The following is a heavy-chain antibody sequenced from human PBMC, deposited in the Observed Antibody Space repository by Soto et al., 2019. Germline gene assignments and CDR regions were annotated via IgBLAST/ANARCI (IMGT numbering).Heavy chain of an antibody. D-gene: IGHD5-12*01. CDR1: GGPFSNDI. J-gene: IGHJ4*02. V-gene: IGHV1-69*08. CDR2: IIPLLSTS. CDR3: ARDSTSGSTFSGYDDIDY. Sequence: QVHLVQSGAEVKKPGSSVKVSCKASGGPFSNDIITWVRQAPGQGLEWMGRIIPLLSTSTYAQKCQGRLTIPSHRSSGTDYMDLNSVRSEDTAVYYCARDSTSGSTFSGYDDIDYWGQGTLITVSS.